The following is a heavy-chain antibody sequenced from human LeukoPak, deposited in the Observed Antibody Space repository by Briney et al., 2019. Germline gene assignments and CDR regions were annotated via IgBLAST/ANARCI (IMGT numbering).Heavy chain of an antibody. CDR2: INAGNGNT. CDR3: ARKGGARYGSGSYGY. J-gene: IGHJ4*02. V-gene: IGHV1-3*01. D-gene: IGHD3-10*01. Sequence: GASVKVSCKASGYTFTSYAMHWVRQAPGQRLEWMGWINAGNGNTKYSQEFQGRVTITRDTSASTAYMELSRLRSDDTAVYYCARKGGARYGSGSYGYWGQGTLVTVSS. CDR1: GYTFTSYA.